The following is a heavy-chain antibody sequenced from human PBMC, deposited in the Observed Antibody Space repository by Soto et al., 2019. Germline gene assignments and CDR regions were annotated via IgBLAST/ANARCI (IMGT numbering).Heavy chain of an antibody. CDR3: ARRYCISPSCHYYGLDV. J-gene: IGHJ6*02. CDR2: IIPMFGTG. CDR1: GGTFSSYT. V-gene: IGHV1-69*12. D-gene: IGHD2-2*01. Sequence: QVQLVQSGAEVKKPGSSVKVSCKASGGTFSSYTISWVRQAPGQGLEWMGGIIPMFGTGNYAQKFQGTVTITADESTNTAYMELSSLRSEDTAVYYCARRYCISPSCHYYGLDVWGQGTTVTVSS.